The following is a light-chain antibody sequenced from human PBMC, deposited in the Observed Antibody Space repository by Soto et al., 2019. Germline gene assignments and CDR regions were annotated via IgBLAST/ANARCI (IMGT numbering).Light chain of an antibody. Sequence: EIVLTQSPATLSVSPGERATLSCRASQSVDTHLQWYQQKPGQAPRLLIYGASTRATGIPARFSGSGSGTEFTLTINSLQSEDCAVYYCQQSRNWYTFGQGTELEIK. CDR2: GAS. J-gene: IGKJ2*01. V-gene: IGKV3-15*01. CDR1: QSVDTH. CDR3: QQSRNWYT.